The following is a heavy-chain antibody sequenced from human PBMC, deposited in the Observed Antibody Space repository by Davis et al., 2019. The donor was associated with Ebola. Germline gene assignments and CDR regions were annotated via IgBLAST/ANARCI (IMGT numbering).Heavy chain of an antibody. CDR2: INHSGST. CDR1: GGSISSSNW. D-gene: IGHD3-10*01. CDR3: ARHPRGQFGSGSGVCFDY. Sequence: MPSETLSLTCAVSGGSISSSNWWSWVRQPPGKGLEWIGEINHSGSTYYNPSLKSRVTISVDTSKNQFSLKLSSVTAADTAVYYCARHPRGQFGSGSGVCFDYWGQGTLVTVSS. V-gene: IGHV4-4*02. J-gene: IGHJ4*02.